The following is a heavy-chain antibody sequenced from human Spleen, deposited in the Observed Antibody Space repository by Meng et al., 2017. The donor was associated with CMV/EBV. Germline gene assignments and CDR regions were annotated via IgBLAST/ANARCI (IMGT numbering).Heavy chain of an antibody. CDR2: INSDGSST. D-gene: IGHD2-2*01. Sequence: GESLKISCAASGFTFSGYWMHWVRQAPGKGLVWVSRINSDGSSTSYADSVKGRFTISRDNTKNTLYLQMNSLRAEDTAVYYCAKDRYIVVVPAAFYWFDPWGQGTPVTVSS. CDR1: GFTFSGYW. CDR3: AKDRYIVVVPAAFYWFDP. V-gene: IGHV3-74*01. J-gene: IGHJ5*02.